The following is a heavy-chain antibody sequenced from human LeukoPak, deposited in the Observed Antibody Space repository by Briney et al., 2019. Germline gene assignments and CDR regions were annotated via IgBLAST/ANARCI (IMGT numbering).Heavy chain of an antibody. V-gene: IGHV3-23*01. CDR3: AKGNYFGY. Sequence: GGPLRLSCAASGFTFSTYAMSWVRQAPGKGLEWVSAISASGGDTYYADSVTGRFTISRDNSKKTFHLQMNNLRVEDTAVYYCAKGNYFGYWGQGSLVTVSS. CDR2: ISASGGDT. CDR1: GFTFSTYA. J-gene: IGHJ4*02.